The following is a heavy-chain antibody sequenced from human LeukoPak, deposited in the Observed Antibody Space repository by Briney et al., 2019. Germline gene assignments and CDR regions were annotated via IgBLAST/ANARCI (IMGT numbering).Heavy chain of an antibody. V-gene: IGHV4-34*01. D-gene: IGHD2-2*01. J-gene: IGHJ6*02. CDR2: INHSGST. Sequence: SETLSLTCAVYGGSFSGYYWSWIRQPPGKGLEWIGEINHSGSTNYNPSLKSRVTISVDTSKNQFSLKLSSVTAADTAVYYCARVGDCSSTSRGRSYYYGMDVWGQGTTVTVSS. CDR1: GGSFSGYY. CDR3: ARVGDCSSTSRGRSYYYGMDV.